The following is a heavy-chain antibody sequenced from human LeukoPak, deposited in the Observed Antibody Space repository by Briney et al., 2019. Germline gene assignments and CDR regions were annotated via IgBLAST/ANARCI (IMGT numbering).Heavy chain of an antibody. V-gene: IGHV4-4*02. CDR3: ARENYGSGSYRSDY. CDR1: GGSISSSNW. J-gene: IGHJ4*02. D-gene: IGHD3-10*01. Sequence: SGTLSLTCAVSGGSISSSNWWSWVRQPPGKGLEWIGEIYHSGSTNYNPSLKSRVTISVDKSKNQFSLKLSSVTAAGTAVYYCARENYGSGSYRSDYWGQGTLVTVSS. CDR2: IYHSGST.